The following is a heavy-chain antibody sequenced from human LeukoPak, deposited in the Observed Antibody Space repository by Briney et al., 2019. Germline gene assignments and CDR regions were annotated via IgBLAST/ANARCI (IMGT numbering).Heavy chain of an antibody. Sequence: SETLSLTCAVYGGSFSGYYWSWIRQPPGKGLEWIGEINHSGSTNYNPSLKSRVTISVDTSKNQFSLKLSSMTAADTAVYYCARGRIAVAGYYYYYMDVWGKGTTVTVSS. J-gene: IGHJ6*03. D-gene: IGHD6-19*01. CDR2: INHSGST. V-gene: IGHV4-34*01. CDR1: GGSFSGYY. CDR3: ARGRIAVAGYYYYYMDV.